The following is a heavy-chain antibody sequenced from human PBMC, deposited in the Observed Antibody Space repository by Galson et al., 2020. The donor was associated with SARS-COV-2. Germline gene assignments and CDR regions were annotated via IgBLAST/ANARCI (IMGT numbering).Heavy chain of an antibody. CDR1: GFNSGYW. CDR3: AAISFRAFDI. CDR2: TVQDGSAK. Sequence: GGSLRLSCVASGFNSGYWMSWVRQAPGKGLEWVANTVQDGSAKYYVDSVEGRFTISRDNTKKSVYLQMNSLRVEDTAVYYCAAISFRAFDIWGQGTVVTVSS. J-gene: IGHJ3*02. V-gene: IGHV3-7*01. D-gene: IGHD3-16*02.